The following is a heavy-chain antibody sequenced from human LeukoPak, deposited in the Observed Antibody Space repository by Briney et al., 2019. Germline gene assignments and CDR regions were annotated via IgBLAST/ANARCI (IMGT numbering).Heavy chain of an antibody. J-gene: IGHJ4*02. CDR1: GYTFTSYY. Sequence: ASVKVSCKASGYTFTSYYMHWVRQAPGQWLEWMGIINPNSGSISYAQKFQGRVTMTRDTSTSTVYMELSSLRSEDTAVYYCARDGEMTTKLYYFDYWGQGTLVTVSS. CDR2: INPNSGSI. D-gene: IGHD5-24*01. V-gene: IGHV1-46*01. CDR3: ARDGEMTTKLYYFDY.